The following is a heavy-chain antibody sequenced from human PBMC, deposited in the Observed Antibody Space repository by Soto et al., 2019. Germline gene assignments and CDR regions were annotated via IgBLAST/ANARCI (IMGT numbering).Heavy chain of an antibody. CDR1: GGTFSSYA. V-gene: IGHV1-69*12. CDR2: IIPIFGTA. D-gene: IGHD6-19*01. CDR3: ARYSSGWYIFDY. J-gene: IGHJ4*02. Sequence: QVQLVQSGAEVKKPGSSVKVSCKASGGTFSSYAISWVRQAPGQGLEWMGGIIPIFGTANYAQKFQGRVTITADESTSQADLELSSLRSEDTAVYYCARYSSGWYIFDYWGQGTLVTVSS.